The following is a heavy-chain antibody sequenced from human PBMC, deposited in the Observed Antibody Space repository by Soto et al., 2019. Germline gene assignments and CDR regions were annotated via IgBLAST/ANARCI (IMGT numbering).Heavy chain of an antibody. V-gene: IGHV4-59*01. CDR1: GGSISSYY. Sequence: QVQLQESGPGLVKPSETLSHTCTVSGGSISSYYWSWIRQPPGKGLEWIGYIYYSGSTNYNPSLKSRVTISVDTSKNQFSLKLSSVTAADTAVYYCARDRYYFDYWGQGTLVTVSS. CDR3: ARDRYYFDY. J-gene: IGHJ4*02. CDR2: IYYSGST.